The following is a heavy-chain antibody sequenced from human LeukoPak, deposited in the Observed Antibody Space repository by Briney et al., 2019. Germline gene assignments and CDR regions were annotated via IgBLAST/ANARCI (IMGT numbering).Heavy chain of an antibody. Sequence: PGGSLRLSCAASGFTVSSNYMSWVRQAPGKGLEWVSAISGSGGSTYYADSVKGRFTISRDNSKNTLYLQMNSLRAEDTAVYYCAKVRRIVNCSSTSCYFGYYFDYWGQGTLVTVSS. J-gene: IGHJ4*02. D-gene: IGHD2-2*01. CDR2: ISGSGGST. CDR1: GFTVSSNY. CDR3: AKVRRIVNCSSTSCYFGYYFDY. V-gene: IGHV3-23*01.